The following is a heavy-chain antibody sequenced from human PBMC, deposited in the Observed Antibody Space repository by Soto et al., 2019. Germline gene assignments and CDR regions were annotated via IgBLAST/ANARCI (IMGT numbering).Heavy chain of an antibody. V-gene: IGHV3-23*01. D-gene: IGHD1-7*01. CDR2: ISSGGDNT. Sequence: EVQLLESGGGLVQPGGSLRLSCAASGFTFSIQAMRWVRQAPGKGLEWVSAISSGGDNTFYADSVRGRFTVSRDNSKNTLSLQRNSPRAEETATYYCARVGGTSRGKYYYMDVWGKGTTVTVSS. CDR1: GFTFSIQA. J-gene: IGHJ6*03. CDR3: ARVGGTSRGKYYYMDV.